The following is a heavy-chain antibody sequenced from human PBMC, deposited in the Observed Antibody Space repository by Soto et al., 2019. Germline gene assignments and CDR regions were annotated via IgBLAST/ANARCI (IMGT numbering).Heavy chain of an antibody. J-gene: IGHJ6*02. Sequence: PSETLPLTCTVSGGSFSPNYWAWIRQPPGKGLEWVGYIYYSGTTSYNPSFKSRVTISVDTSKNQFSLKLNSVTAADTAVYYCARDLWGYCGTDCYPLDVWGQGTTVTVSS. D-gene: IGHD2-21*02. CDR3: ARDLWGYCGTDCYPLDV. CDR2: IYYSGTT. CDR1: GGSFSPNY. V-gene: IGHV4-59*01.